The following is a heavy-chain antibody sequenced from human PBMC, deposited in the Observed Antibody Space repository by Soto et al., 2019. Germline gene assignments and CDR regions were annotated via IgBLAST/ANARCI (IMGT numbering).Heavy chain of an antibody. CDR3: VVLLWFGELEYYYYYGMDV. CDR2: IIPIFGTA. CDR1: GGTFSSYA. V-gene: IGHV1-69*06. Sequence: QVQLVQSGAEVKKPGSSVNVSCQASGGTFSSYAISWVRQAPGQGLEWMGGIIPIFGTANYAQKFQGRVTITADKATSTAYMELSSLRSEDTAVYYCVVLLWFGELEYYYYYGMDVWGQGTTGTVSS. J-gene: IGHJ6*02. D-gene: IGHD3-10*01.